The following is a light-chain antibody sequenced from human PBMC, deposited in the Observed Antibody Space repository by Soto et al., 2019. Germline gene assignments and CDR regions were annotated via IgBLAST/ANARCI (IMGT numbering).Light chain of an antibody. CDR3: QQYYSYPYT. V-gene: IGKV1-8*01. CDR2: AAS. Sequence: ALRMTQSPSSLSASTGDRVTITCRASQGISSYLAWYQQKPGKAPKLLIYAASTLQSGVPSRFSGSGSGTDFTLTISCLPSEDFATYYCQQYYSYPYTFGQGTKLEI. CDR1: QGISSY. J-gene: IGKJ2*01.